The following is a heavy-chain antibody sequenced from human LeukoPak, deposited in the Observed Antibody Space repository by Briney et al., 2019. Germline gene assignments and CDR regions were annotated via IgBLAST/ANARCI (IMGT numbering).Heavy chain of an antibody. J-gene: IGHJ5*02. D-gene: IGHD4-17*01. Sequence: GGSLRLSCAASGFTFSSYAMSWVRQAPGKGLEWVSAISGSGGSTYYADSVKGRFTISRDNSKNTLYLQMNSLRAEDTAVYYCAYEGYGDYAGSVDPWGQRTLVTVSS. V-gene: IGHV3-23*01. CDR1: GFTFSSYA. CDR2: ISGSGGST. CDR3: AYEGYGDYAGSVDP.